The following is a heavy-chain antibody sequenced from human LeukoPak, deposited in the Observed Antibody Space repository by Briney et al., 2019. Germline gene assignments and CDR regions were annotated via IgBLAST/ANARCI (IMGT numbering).Heavy chain of an antibody. V-gene: IGHV4-59*01. CDR1: GGSISSYY. CDR3: ARGYWRGVWDV. D-gene: IGHD2-8*02. J-gene: IGHJ6*04. Sequence: SETLSLTCTVSGGSISSYYWSWIRQPPGKGLEWIGYIYYSGSTNYNPSLKSRVTISVDTSKNQFSLKLSSVTAADTAVYYCARGYWRGVWDVWGKGTTVTVSS. CDR2: IYYSGST.